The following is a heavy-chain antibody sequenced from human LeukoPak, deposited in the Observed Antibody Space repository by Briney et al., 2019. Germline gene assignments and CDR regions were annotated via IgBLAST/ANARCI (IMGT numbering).Heavy chain of an antibody. J-gene: IGHJ4*02. CDR1: GFTFSTSA. CDR2: ISNDGSSK. V-gene: IGHV3-30*01. Sequence: GGSLRLSCAASGFTFSTSAMHWVRQAPGKGLEWVAVISNDGSSKYYADSVKGRFTISRDDSKNTLYLQMNSLRAEDTAVYYCASDLSAGFWGQGTLVAVSS. CDR3: ASDLSAGF.